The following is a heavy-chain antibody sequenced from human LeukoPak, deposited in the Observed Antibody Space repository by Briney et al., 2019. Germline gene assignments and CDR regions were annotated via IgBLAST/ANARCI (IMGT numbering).Heavy chain of an antibody. Sequence: PSETLSLTCTVSGGSISSSSYYWGWIRQPPGKGLEWIGSIYYSGSTYYNPSLKSRVTISVDTSKNQFSLKLSSVTAADTAVYHCARPSSSGQGYWGQGTLVTVSS. V-gene: IGHV4-39*01. CDR2: IYYSGST. CDR1: GGSISSSSYY. J-gene: IGHJ4*02. CDR3: ARPSSSGQGY. D-gene: IGHD6-13*01.